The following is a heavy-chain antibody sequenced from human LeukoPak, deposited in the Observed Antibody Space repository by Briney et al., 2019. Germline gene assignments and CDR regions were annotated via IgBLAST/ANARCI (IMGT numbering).Heavy chain of an antibody. CDR3: ARIRGRVGFYYYYGMDV. CDR1: GDSMSIYS. CDR2: LYYSGSP. J-gene: IGHJ6*02. Sequence: TLSLTCTVSGDSMSIYSWSWIRQPPGKGLARIGNLYYSGSPDYNPSLKSRVTISIDTSKNQFSLRLRSVTAADTAVYYCARIRGRVGFYYYYGMDVWGQGTTVTVSS. V-gene: IGHV4-59*12. D-gene: IGHD1-26*01.